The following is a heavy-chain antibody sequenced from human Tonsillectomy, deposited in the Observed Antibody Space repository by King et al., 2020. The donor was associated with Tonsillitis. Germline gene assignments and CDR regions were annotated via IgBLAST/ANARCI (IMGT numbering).Heavy chain of an antibody. CDR2: IIPILGIA. V-gene: IGHV1-69*01. Sequence: QLVQSGAEVKKPGSSVKVSCKTSGGTFGSYALSWVRQAPGQGLEWMGGIIPILGIANYAQKFQGRVTLTADASTSTAFMELSSLRSEDTAVYYCARDAIAVAGTDYWGQGTLVTVSS. J-gene: IGHJ4*02. D-gene: IGHD6-19*01. CDR3: ARDAIAVAGTDY. CDR1: GGTFGSYA.